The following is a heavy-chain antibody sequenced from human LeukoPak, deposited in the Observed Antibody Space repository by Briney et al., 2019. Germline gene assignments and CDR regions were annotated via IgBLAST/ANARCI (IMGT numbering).Heavy chain of an antibody. CDR2: MSGSGGGT. Sequence: GGSLRLSCAVSGITLSNYGMSWVRKAPGKGLEWVAGMSGSGGGTNYADSVKGRFTVSRDNSKNTLYLQMKSLRAEDTAVYFCAKRGVVIRVILVGFYKEAYYFDSWGQGALVTVPS. J-gene: IGHJ4*02. CDR3: AKRGVVIRVILVGFYKEAYYFDS. D-gene: IGHD3-22*01. CDR1: GITLSNYG. V-gene: IGHV3-23*01.